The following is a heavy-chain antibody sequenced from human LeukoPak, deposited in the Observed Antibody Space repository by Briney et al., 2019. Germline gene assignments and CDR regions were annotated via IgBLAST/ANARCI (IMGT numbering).Heavy chain of an antibody. Sequence: GGSLRLSCAASGFTFSSYEMNWVRQAPGKGLEWVANIKEDGSEKYYVDSVKGRLTVSRDNAKSSLYLQMNSLRAEDTAVYYCARWGGGFDYWGQGTLVTVSS. CDR1: GFTFSSYE. CDR2: IKEDGSEK. D-gene: IGHD3-16*01. J-gene: IGHJ4*02. V-gene: IGHV3-7*04. CDR3: ARWGGGFDY.